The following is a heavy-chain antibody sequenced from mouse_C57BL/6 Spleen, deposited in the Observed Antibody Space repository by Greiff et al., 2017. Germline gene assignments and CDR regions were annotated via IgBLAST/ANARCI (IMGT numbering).Heavy chain of an antibody. J-gene: IGHJ1*03. CDR1: GYTFTDYN. CDR2: INPNNGGT. V-gene: IGHV1-18*01. Sequence: EVQLQQSGPELVKPGASVTIPCKASGYTFTDYNMDWVKQSHGKSLEWIGDINPNNGGTIYNQKFKGKATLTVDRSSSTAYMELRSLTSEDTAVYYCARSGYGSSESYWYFDVWGTGTTVTVSS. CDR3: ARSGYGSSESYWYFDV. D-gene: IGHD1-1*01.